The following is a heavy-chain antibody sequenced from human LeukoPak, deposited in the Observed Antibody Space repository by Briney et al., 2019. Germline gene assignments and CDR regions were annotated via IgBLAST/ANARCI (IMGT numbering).Heavy chain of an antibody. CDR1: GYTFTSYD. CDR3: ARIAATEDNYYYYYYMDV. V-gene: IGHV1-8*01. Sequence: ASVKVSCKASGYTFTSYDINWVRQATGQGLEWMGWMNPNSGNTGYAQKFQGRVTMTRNASISTAYMELSSLRSEDTAVYYCARIAATEDNYYYYYYMDVWGKGTTVTISS. CDR2: MNPNSGNT. J-gene: IGHJ6*03. D-gene: IGHD6-13*01.